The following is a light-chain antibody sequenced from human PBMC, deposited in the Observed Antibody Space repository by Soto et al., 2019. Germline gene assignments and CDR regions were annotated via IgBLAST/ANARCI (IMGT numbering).Light chain of an antibody. CDR1: QSVNSN. Sequence: ERVMTQSPATLSVSPGERATLSCRASQSVNSNLAWYQQKPGQAPRLLIYGASNRATGFPDRFSGSGSGTDFTLTISRLEPEDIAVYYCQQYGSSPRSPPPTFGQGTKVDIK. V-gene: IGKV3-20*01. CDR2: GAS. CDR3: QQYGSSPRSPPPT. J-gene: IGKJ1*01.